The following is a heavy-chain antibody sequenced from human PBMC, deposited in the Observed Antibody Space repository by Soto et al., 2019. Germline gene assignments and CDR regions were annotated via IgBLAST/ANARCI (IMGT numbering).Heavy chain of an antibody. Sequence: PSETLSLTCAVYGGSFSGYYWSWIRQPPGKGLEWIGEINHSGSTNYNPSLKSRVTISVDTSKNQFSLKLSSVTAADTAVYYCARVYIFGVVNFHYCGQGTMVTVYS. V-gene: IGHV4-34*01. CDR1: GGSFSGYY. CDR2: INHSGST. J-gene: IGHJ4*02. D-gene: IGHD3-3*01. CDR3: ARVYIFGVVNFHY.